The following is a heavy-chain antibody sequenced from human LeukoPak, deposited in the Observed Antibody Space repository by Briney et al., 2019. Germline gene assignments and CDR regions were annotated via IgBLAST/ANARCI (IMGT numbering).Heavy chain of an antibody. CDR2: IIPIVAIA. CDR1: GGTFSTST. CDR3: AGHDYSKGGIGYYYYYMDV. D-gene: IGHD4-11*01. J-gene: IGHJ6*03. V-gene: IGHV1-69*02. Sequence: GASVRVSCKASGGTFSTSTIIWMRQAPGPGLEWMGRIIPIVAIANYAQTSPGSVTITAAKSTTPPYMKLSSLRSEDTAVYYCAGHDYSKGGIGYYYYYMDVWGKGTTVTVSS.